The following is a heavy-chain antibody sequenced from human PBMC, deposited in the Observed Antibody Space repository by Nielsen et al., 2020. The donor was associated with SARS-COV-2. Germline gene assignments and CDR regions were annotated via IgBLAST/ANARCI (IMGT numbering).Heavy chain of an antibody. D-gene: IGHD6-13*01. CDR3: AKAPGYSSSWYFDY. V-gene: IGHV3-9*01. CDR1: GFTFHDYA. CDR2: ISWNSGSI. Sequence: SLKISCVASGFTFHDYAMHWVRQAPGKGLEWVSGISWNSGSIGYADSVKGRFTISRDNAKNSLYLQMNSLRAEDTALYYCAKAPGYSSSWYFDYWGQGTLVTVSS. J-gene: IGHJ4*02.